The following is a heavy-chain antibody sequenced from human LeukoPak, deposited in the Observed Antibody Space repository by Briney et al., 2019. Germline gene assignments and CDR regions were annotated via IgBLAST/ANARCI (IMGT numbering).Heavy chain of an antibody. V-gene: IGHV3-30*18. J-gene: IGHJ4*02. CDR1: GFTFSRYG. CDR3: AKDGPSGSAQRYYFDY. CDR2: ISYDGSDK. Sequence: GGSLRLSCAASGFTFSRYGMHWVRQAPGKGLEWVATISYDGSDKWYGDSVKGRFTISRDNSQNSLYLQMNSLRAEDTAVYYCAKDGPSGSAQRYYFDYWGQGTLVTVSS. D-gene: IGHD3-22*01.